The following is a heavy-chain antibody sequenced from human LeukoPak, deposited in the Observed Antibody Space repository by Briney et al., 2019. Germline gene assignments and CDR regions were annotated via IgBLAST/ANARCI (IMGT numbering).Heavy chain of an antibody. CDR2: IYHSGST. CDR1: GYSISSDYY. CDR3: ARSQSHYFDY. V-gene: IGHV4-38-2*02. J-gene: IGHJ4*02. Sequence: SETLSLTCTVSGYSISSDYYWGWIRQPPGKGLEWIGTIYHSGSTYYNPSLKSRVTISVDTSKNQFSLKLSSVTAADMAVYYCARSQSHYFDYWGQGTLVTVSS.